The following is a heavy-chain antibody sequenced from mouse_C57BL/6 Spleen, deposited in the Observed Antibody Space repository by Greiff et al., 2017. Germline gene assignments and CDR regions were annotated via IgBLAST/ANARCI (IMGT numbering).Heavy chain of an antibody. D-gene: IGHD2-5*01. CDR3: ARRVYYSKGGFAY. V-gene: IGHV1-55*01. CDR2: IYPGSGST. J-gene: IGHJ3*01. Sequence: QVQLQQSGAELVKPGASVKMSCKASGYTFTSYWITWVKQRPGQGLEWIGDIYPGSGSTNYNEKFKSKATLTVDTSSSTAYMQLSSLTSEDSAVYYCARRVYYSKGGFAYWGQGTLVTVSA. CDR1: GYTFTSYW.